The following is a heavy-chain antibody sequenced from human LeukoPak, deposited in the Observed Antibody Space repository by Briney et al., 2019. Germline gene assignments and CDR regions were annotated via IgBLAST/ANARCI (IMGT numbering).Heavy chain of an antibody. CDR2: IYHSGST. CDR1: GYSISSGYY. D-gene: IGHD6-19*01. CDR3: ASGSSGWYLGGPFDY. J-gene: IGHJ4*02. Sequence: PSETLSLTCAVSGYSISSGYYRGWIRQPPGKGLEWVGSIYHSGSTYYNPSLKSRVTVSVDTSKNQFSLKLSSVTAADTAVYYCASGSSGWYLGGPFDYWGQGTLVTVSS. V-gene: IGHV4-38-2*01.